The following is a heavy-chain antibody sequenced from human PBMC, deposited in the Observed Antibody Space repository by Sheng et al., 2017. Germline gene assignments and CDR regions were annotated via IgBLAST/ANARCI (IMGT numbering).Heavy chain of an antibody. Sequence: QVQLVQSGAEVKKPGSSVKVSCKASGGTFSSYAISWVRQAPGQGLEWMGGIIPIFGTANYAQKFQGRVTITTDESTSTAYMELSSLRSEDTAVYYCASNIPSSIAEEYFQHWGQGTLVTVSS. V-gene: IGHV1-69*05. CDR2: IIPIFGTA. D-gene: IGHD6-6*01. CDR1: GGTFSSYA. J-gene: IGHJ1*01. CDR3: ASNIPSSIAEEYFQH.